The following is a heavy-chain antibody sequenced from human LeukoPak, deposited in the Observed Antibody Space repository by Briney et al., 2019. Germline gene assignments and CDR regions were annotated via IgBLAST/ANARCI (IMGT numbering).Heavy chain of an antibody. Sequence: PGGSLRLSCAASGFTFSSYWMHWVRQAPGKGLVWVSRINSDGSSTIYADSVKGRFTISRDNAKNTLYMQMNSLRAEDTAVYYCATGGSLPLGYWGQGTLVTVSS. D-gene: IGHD2-21*02. CDR3: ATGGSLPLGY. J-gene: IGHJ4*02. CDR1: GFTFSSYW. V-gene: IGHV3-74*01. CDR2: INSDGSST.